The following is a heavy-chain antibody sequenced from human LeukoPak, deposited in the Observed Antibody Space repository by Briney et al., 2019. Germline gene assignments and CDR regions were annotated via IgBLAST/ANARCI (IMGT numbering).Heavy chain of an antibody. CDR1: GGSISSGGYY. Sequence: SETLSLTCTVSGGSISSGGYYWSWIRQHPGKGLEWIGYIYYSGDTNYNPSLKSRVTISLDTSKNQFPLKLTSVTAADTAMYYCARRMAKTPNYFDYWGQGALVTVSS. CDR3: ARRMAKTPNYFDY. J-gene: IGHJ4*02. V-gene: IGHV4-61*08. CDR2: IYYSGDT. D-gene: IGHD2-8*01.